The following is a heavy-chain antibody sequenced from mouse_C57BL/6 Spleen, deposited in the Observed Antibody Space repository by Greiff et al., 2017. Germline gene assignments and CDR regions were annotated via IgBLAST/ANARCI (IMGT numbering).Heavy chain of an antibody. J-gene: IGHJ1*03. D-gene: IGHD2-2*01. CDR1: GFTFSDYG. V-gene: IGHV5-15*01. Sequence: DVKLVESGGGLVQPGGSLKLSCAASGFTFSDYGMAWVRQAPRKGPEWVAFISNLAYSIYYADTVTGRFTISRENAKNTLYLEMSSLRSEDTAMYYCARMVTDWYFDVWGTGTTVTVSS. CDR3: ARMVTDWYFDV. CDR2: ISNLAYSI.